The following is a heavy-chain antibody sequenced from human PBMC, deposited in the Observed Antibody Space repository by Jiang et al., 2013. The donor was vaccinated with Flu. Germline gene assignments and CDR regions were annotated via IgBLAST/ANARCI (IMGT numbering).Heavy chain of an antibody. Sequence: GSGLVKPSQTLSLTCTVSGGSISSGDYYWSWIRQPPGKGLEWIGYIYYSGSTYYNPSLKSRVTISVDTSKNQFSLKLSSVTAADTAVYYCVLQPTLYYYDSSGYYRDYWGQGTLVTVSS. CDR1: GGSISSGDYY. D-gene: IGHD3-22*01. V-gene: IGHV4-30-4*01. J-gene: IGHJ4*02. CDR2: IYYSGST. CDR3: VLQPTLYYYDSSGYYRDY.